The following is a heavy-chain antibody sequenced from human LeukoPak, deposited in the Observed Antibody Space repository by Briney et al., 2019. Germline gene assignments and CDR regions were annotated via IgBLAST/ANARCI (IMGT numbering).Heavy chain of an antibody. CDR2: ISSSSSYI. Sequence: GVSLRLSCAASGFTFSSYSMNWVRQAPGKGLEWVSSISSSSSYIYYADSVKGRFTISRDNAKNSLYLQMNSLRAEDTAVYYCARGDSSSWYKDWFDPWGQGTLVTVSS. CDR1: GFTFSSYS. CDR3: ARGDSSSWYKDWFDP. J-gene: IGHJ5*02. D-gene: IGHD6-13*01. V-gene: IGHV3-21*01.